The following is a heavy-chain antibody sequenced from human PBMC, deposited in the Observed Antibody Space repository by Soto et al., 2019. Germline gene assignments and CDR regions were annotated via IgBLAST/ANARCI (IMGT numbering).Heavy chain of an antibody. J-gene: IGHJ6*02. D-gene: IGHD2-15*01. V-gene: IGHV3-30*03. Sequence: QVQLVESGGGVVQPGRSLRLSCAVTGFTFSTYGMHWVRQAPGKGLEWVAVISYDGSNKYYADSVKGRFTISRDNSKNTLYLQMNSLRAEDTAVYYCARDEGYCSGGNCVLVFGMDVWGQGTTVTVSS. CDR1: GFTFSTYG. CDR3: ARDEGYCSGGNCVLVFGMDV. CDR2: ISYDGSNK.